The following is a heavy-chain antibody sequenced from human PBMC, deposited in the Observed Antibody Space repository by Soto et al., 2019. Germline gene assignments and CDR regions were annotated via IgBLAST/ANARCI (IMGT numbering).Heavy chain of an antibody. CDR3: ARHRMDFWSGPPLLGYYMDV. Sequence: PSETLSLTCTVSGGSISSSSYYWGWIRQPPGKGLEWIGSIYYSGSTYYNPSLKSRVTISVDTSKNQFSLKLSSVTAADTAVYYCARHRMDFWSGPPLLGYYMDVWGKGTTVTVSS. J-gene: IGHJ6*03. CDR2: IYYSGST. D-gene: IGHD3-3*01. V-gene: IGHV4-39*01. CDR1: GGSISSSSYY.